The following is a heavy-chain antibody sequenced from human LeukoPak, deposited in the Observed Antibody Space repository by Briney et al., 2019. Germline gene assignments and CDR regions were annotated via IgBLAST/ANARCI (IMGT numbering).Heavy chain of an antibody. CDR1: GDALSTYY. Sequence: SGTLSLTCSLSGDALSTYYWTWVRQTPGKGLEWIAHVTYESNAYKPALTSRVTISLDTSKYEFSLQLRSVTAADTAVYFCARDQRHSYGKYFDPWGQG. J-gene: IGHJ4*02. CDR2: VTYESN. V-gene: IGHV4-4*08. CDR3: ARDQRHSYGKYFDP. D-gene: IGHD5-18*01.